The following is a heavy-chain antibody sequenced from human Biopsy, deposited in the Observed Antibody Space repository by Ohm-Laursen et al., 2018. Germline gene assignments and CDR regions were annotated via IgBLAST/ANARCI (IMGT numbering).Heavy chain of an antibody. J-gene: IGHJ2*01. Sequence: SLRLSCAASGFTFTSYAMHWVRQAPGKGLEWEAVISYDGSGEYYADSLQGRFIISRDNPKNTVDLQMNSLRAEDTAVYFCARDGKRWDYSTYFSWHFDLWGRGTLVTVSS. V-gene: IGHV3-30*03. CDR2: ISYDGSGE. D-gene: IGHD4-11*01. CDR3: ARDGKRWDYSTYFSWHFDL. CDR1: GFTFTSYA.